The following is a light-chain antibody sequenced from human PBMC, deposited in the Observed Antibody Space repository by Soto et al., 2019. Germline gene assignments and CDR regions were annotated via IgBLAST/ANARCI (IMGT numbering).Light chain of an antibody. V-gene: IGKV1-5*03. CDR3: QQYSNHWT. CDR1: KSISSW. Sequence: DIQMTQSPSTLSASVGDRLTITCRASKSISSWLAWYQQKPGKAPRLLIYKASILESGVPSRFSGSGSGTEFTLTISSLQPDDFATYYCQQYSNHWTFGQGTKVEVK. CDR2: KAS. J-gene: IGKJ1*01.